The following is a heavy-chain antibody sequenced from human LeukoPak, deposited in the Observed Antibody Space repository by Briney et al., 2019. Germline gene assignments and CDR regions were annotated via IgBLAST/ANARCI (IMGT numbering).Heavy chain of an antibody. D-gene: IGHD2-2*01. CDR1: GGSISSGGYY. Sequence: KTSETLSLTCTVSGGSISSGGYYWSWIRQHPGKGLEWIGYIYYSGSTYYNPSLKSRVTISVDTSKNQFSLKLSSVTAADTAVYYCARFGSSTSCCPDAFDIWGQGTMVTVSS. CDR3: ARFGSSTSCCPDAFDI. CDR2: IYYSGST. V-gene: IGHV4-31*03. J-gene: IGHJ3*02.